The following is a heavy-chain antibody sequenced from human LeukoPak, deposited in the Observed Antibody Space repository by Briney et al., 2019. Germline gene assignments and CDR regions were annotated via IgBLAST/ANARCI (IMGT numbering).Heavy chain of an antibody. D-gene: IGHD2-8*02. V-gene: IGHV3-23*01. CDR1: GFTFSTFA. Sequence: GGSLRLSCVASGFTFSTFAMYWLRQAPGKGLEWVSAIGADVGHTNYADSVRGRFTISRDNSRDTLYLQMTSLRTDDTATYFCAKSTDYWFYGMDVWGQGTTVTVSS. J-gene: IGHJ6*02. CDR2: IGADVGHT. CDR3: AKSTDYWFYGMDV.